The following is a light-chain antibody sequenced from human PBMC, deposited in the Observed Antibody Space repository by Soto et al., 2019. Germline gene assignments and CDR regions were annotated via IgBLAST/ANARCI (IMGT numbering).Light chain of an antibody. CDR1: ISDVGGYNY. J-gene: IGLJ1*01. Sequence: QCSLTQPRSVSGSPGQSVTIACTGTISDVGGYNYVSWYQQHPGKAPKLMIYDVNKRPSGVPDRFSGSKSGNTASLTISGLQAEDEADYYCCSYAGSYIFYVFGTGTKVTVL. CDR3: CSYAGSYIFYV. CDR2: DVN. V-gene: IGLV2-11*01.